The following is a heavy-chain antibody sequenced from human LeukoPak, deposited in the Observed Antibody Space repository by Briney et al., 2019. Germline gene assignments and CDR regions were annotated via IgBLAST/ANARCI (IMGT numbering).Heavy chain of an antibody. CDR1: GFTFSSYG. V-gene: IGHV3-23*01. Sequence: PGGSLRLSCAASGFTFSSYGMRWVRQAPGKGLEWVSAISGSGGSTYYVDSVKGRFTISRDNSKNTLYLQMNSLRAEDTAVYYCAKVPFLTTLWSFDYWGQGTLVTVSS. CDR2: ISGSGGST. CDR3: AKVPFLTTLWSFDY. J-gene: IGHJ4*02. D-gene: IGHD3-10*02.